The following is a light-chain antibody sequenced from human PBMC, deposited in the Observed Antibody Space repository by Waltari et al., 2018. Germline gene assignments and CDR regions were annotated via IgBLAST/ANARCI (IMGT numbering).Light chain of an antibody. CDR2: NNK. CDR1: RPHAGSST. J-gene: IGLJ2*01. CDR3: AAWDDSLNAHVL. Sequence: QSVLTPPPSASGTPGQRVTISCSGRRPHAGSSTLNLYQQLPGTAPKLLINNNKQRPSGVPDRFSGSKSGTSASLAISGLQSEDEADYYCAAWDDSLNAHVLFGGGTKLTVL. V-gene: IGLV1-44*01.